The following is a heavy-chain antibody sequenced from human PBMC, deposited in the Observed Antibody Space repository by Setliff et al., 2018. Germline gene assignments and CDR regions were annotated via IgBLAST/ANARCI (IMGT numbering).Heavy chain of an antibody. CDR1: GFTYKNDW. J-gene: IGHJ4*02. V-gene: IGHV3-7*01. CDR3: FGAGTCSY. D-gene: IGHD3-10*01. CDR2: INPDGSEK. Sequence: PGGSLRLSCGASGFTYKNDWVSWVRQAPGKGLEWLASINPDGSEKYYVDSVKGRFIISRDNAKNSLSLQMNSLRNEDTAVYYCFGAGTCSYWGQGTLVTSPQ.